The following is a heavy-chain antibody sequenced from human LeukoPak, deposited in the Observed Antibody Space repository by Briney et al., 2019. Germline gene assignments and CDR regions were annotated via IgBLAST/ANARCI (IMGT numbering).Heavy chain of an antibody. V-gene: IGHV1-2*02. CDR1: GYTFTGYY. CDR2: INPNSGGT. Sequence: GASVKVSCKASGYTFTGYYMHWVRQAPGQGPEWMGWINPNSGGTNYAQKFQGRVTMTRDTSISTAYMELSRLRSDDTAVYYCARPRDGYKRAFDYWGQGTLVTVSS. J-gene: IGHJ4*02. D-gene: IGHD5-24*01. CDR3: ARPRDGYKRAFDY.